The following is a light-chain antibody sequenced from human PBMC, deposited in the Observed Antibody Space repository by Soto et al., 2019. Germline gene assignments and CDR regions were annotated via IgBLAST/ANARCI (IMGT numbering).Light chain of an antibody. CDR2: AAS. J-gene: IGKJ1*01. CDR3: QQYYGYSRT. V-gene: IGKV1-39*01. CDR1: QTISSY. Sequence: DIQMTQSPSSLSASIGDRLTITGRASQTISSYLNWYQQKPGKAPKLLIYAASSLQSGVTSRFSGSGSATEFTLTISSLQPDDFATYYCQQYYGYSRTFGQGTQVDIK.